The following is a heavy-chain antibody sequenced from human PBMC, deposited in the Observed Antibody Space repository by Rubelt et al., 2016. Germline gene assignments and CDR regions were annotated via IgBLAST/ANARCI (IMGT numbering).Heavy chain of an antibody. CDR1: GFTFSSYS. J-gene: IGHJ4*02. Sequence: VQPGGSLRLSCAASGFTFSSYSMNWVRQAPGKGLQWVSYISSGSSSIYYADSVKGRFTISRDNAKNSLYLQMNSLRAEDTAVYYCALIFGDDYWGQGTLVTGSS. CDR3: ALIFGDDY. V-gene: IGHV3-48*04. D-gene: IGHD3/OR15-3a*01. CDR2: ISSGSSSI.